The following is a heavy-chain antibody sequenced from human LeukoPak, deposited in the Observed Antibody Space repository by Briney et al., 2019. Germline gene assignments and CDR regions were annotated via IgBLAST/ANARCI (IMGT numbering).Heavy chain of an antibody. CDR1: GFTFSTYW. Sequence: SGGSLRLSCAASGFTFSTYWMTWVRQAPGKGLEWVSSISSSSSYIYYADSVKGRFTISRDNAKNSLYLQMNSLRAEDTAVYYCARSGITMVREHNWFDPWGQGTLVTVSS. D-gene: IGHD3-10*01. J-gene: IGHJ5*02. V-gene: IGHV3-21*01. CDR3: ARSGITMVREHNWFDP. CDR2: ISSSSSYI.